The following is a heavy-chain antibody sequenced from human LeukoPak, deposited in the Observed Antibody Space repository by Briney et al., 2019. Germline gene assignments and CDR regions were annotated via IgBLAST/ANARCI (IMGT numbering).Heavy chain of an antibody. CDR1: GFTFSSYG. V-gene: IGHV3-30*02. J-gene: IGHJ4*02. Sequence: QPGGSLRLSCAASGFTFSSYGMHWARQAPGKGLEWGAFIRYDGSNKYYADSVRGRFTISRDNSKNTLYLQMIRLRAEDTAVYCCGKKTGGGGGCYRRYYFDYWGQGTLVTVSS. CDR2: IRYDGSNK. D-gene: IGHD2-21*01. CDR3: GKKTGGGGGCYRRYYFDY.